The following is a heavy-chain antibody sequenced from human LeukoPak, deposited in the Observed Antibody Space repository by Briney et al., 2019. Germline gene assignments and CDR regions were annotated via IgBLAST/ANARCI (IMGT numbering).Heavy chain of an antibody. CDR2: ISSSGSTI. CDR3: ARDGVYCSSTSCSNYYYYYMDV. V-gene: IGHV3-11*04. J-gene: IGHJ6*03. CDR1: GFTFSDYY. D-gene: IGHD2-2*01. Sequence: PGGSLRLSCAASGFTFSDYYMSWIRQAPGKGLEWVSYISSSGSTIYYADSVKGRFTISRDNAKNSLYLQMNSLRAEDTAVYYCARDGVYCSSTSCSNYYYYYMDVWGKGTTVTVSS.